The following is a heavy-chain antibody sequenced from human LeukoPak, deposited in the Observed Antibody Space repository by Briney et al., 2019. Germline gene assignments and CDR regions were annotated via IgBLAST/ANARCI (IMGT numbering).Heavy chain of an antibody. D-gene: IGHD5-18*01. CDR3: ARDYVSSYGLPPYYYYGMDV. Sequence: GGSLRLSCAASGFTFSSYAMHWVRQAPGKGLEWVAVISYDGSNKYYADSVKGRFTISRDNSKNTLYLQMNSLRAEDTAVYYCARDYVSSYGLPPYYYYGMDVWGQGTTVTVSS. V-gene: IGHV3-30-3*01. CDR2: ISYDGSNK. J-gene: IGHJ6*02. CDR1: GFTFSSYA.